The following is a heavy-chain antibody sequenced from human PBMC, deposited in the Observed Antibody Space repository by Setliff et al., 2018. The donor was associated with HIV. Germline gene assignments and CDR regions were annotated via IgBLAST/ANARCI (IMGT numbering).Heavy chain of an antibody. CDR1: GGSFSGYY. V-gene: IGHV4-34*01. D-gene: IGHD6-19*01. CDR2: INHSGST. Sequence: PSETLSLTCAVYGGSFSGYYWSWVRQPPGKGLEWIGEINHSGSTNYNPSLKGRVTVSVDTSKNQFSLKVSSVTAADTAVYYCARETEAGTFDYWGQGTLVTVS. CDR3: ARETEAGTFDY. J-gene: IGHJ4*02.